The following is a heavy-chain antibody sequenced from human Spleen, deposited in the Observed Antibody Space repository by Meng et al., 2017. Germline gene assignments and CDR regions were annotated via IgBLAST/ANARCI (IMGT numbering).Heavy chain of an antibody. D-gene: IGHD6-13*01. J-gene: IGHJ5*02. CDR1: GFTFSSHG. V-gene: IGHV3-33*01. Sequence: GESLKIPCTASGFTFSSHGMDWVRQAPGKGLEWVAHIWDDGSNRYYADPVKGRFTISRDKSKNTMYLQMNSLRAEDTAVYYCAGEGSTNWYGFRWFAAWGQGTLVTVSS. CDR2: IWDDGSNR. CDR3: AGEGSTNWYGFRWFAA.